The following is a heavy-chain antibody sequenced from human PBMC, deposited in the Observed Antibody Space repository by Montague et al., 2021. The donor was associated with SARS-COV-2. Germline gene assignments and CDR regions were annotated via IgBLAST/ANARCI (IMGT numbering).Heavy chain of an antibody. Sequence: SLRLSCAASGFTFNSYAMSWVRQAPGKGLEWVSGIGGSGDYTHYADSVRGRFTISRDNSKNTLFLQMDNLRGDDTAVYYCANHGGLLRTFDWSYWGQGTLVTGSS. CDR1: GFTFNSYA. D-gene: IGHD3-9*01. CDR3: ANHGGLLRTFDWSY. V-gene: IGHV3-23*01. CDR2: IGGSGDYT. J-gene: IGHJ4*02.